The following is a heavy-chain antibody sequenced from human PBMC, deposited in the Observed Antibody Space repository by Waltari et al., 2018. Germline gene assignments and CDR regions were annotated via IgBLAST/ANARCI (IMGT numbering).Heavy chain of an antibody. CDR1: GGTFSSYA. D-gene: IGHD4-17*01. CDR2: IIPIFGTA. J-gene: IGHJ3*02. CDR3: ATTDYGDYLDAFDI. Sequence: PGSSVKVSCKASGGTFSSYAISWVRQAPGQGLEWMGGIIPIFGTANYAQKFQGRVTITTDESTSTAYMELSSLRSEDTAMYYCATTDYGDYLDAFDIWGQGTMVTVSS. V-gene: IGHV1-69*05.